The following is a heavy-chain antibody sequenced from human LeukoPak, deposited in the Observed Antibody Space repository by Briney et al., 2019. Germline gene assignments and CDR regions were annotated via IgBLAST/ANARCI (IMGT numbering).Heavy chain of an antibody. CDR1: GYTFTGYY. CDR2: INPNSGGT. CDR3: ARARRYYDSSGYYYVLALGY. V-gene: IGHV1-2*02. Sequence: ASVKVSCKASGYTFTGYYMHWVRQAPGQGLEWVGWINPNSGGTNYAQKFQGRVTMTRDTSISTAYMELSRLRSDDTAVYYCARARRYYDSSGYYYVLALGYWGQGTLVTVSS. D-gene: IGHD3-22*01. J-gene: IGHJ4*02.